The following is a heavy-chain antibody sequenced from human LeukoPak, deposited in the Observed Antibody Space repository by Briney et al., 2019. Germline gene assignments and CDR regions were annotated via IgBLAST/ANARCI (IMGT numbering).Heavy chain of an antibody. CDR3: ARVVDTHFDY. CDR1: GFTLSTYG. Sequence: GGSLRLSCAASGFTLSTYGMHWVRQAPGKGLEWVAVISSDGSNKFYADSVKGRFTISRDGSKNTLYLQMNSLRAEDTAVYYCARVVDTHFDYWGQGTLVTVSS. CDR2: ISSDGSNK. V-gene: IGHV3-30*03. D-gene: IGHD5-18*01. J-gene: IGHJ4*02.